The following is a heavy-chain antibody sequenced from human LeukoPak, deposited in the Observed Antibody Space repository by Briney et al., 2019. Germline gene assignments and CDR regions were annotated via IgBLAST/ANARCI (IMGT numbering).Heavy chain of an antibody. D-gene: IGHD5-24*01. CDR2: ISFDGSNI. CDR3: VKGGDGSIPFDY. CDR1: GFTFRNYA. J-gene: IGHJ4*02. Sequence: GGSLRLSFGASGFTFRNYAMHWVRQAPGKGLEWVAIISFDGSNIQFGDSVRGRFTISRDNPKNTVFLQMNSLRGDDTAVYYCVKGGDGSIPFDYWGQGTLVTVSS. V-gene: IGHV3-30*18.